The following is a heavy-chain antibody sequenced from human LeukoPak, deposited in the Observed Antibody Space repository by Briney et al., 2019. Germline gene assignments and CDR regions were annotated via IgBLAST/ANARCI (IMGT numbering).Heavy chain of an antibody. CDR3: ARAVITFGGVIVYFDY. CDR2: ISAYNGNT. J-gene: IGHJ4*02. D-gene: IGHD3-16*02. Sequence: GASVKVSCKASGYTFTSYGISWVRQAPGQGLEWMGWISAYNGNTNYAQKLQGRVTMTTDTSTSTAYMELRSLRPDDTAVYYCARAVITFGGVIVYFDYWGQGTLVTVSS. V-gene: IGHV1-18*01. CDR1: GYTFTSYG.